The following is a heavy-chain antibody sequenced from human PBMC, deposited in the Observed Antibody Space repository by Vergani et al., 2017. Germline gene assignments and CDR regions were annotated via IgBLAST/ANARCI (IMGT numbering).Heavy chain of an antibody. V-gene: IGHV4-39*01. D-gene: IGHD6-19*01. CDR2: IYYSGGT. CDR1: GASIRSSNYY. Sequence: QLQLQESGPGLVKPSATLSLTCSVSGASIRSSNYYWGWIRQPPGKGLEWIASIYYSGGTYYNPSLKSRVTISVDTSTNQFSLKLSSVTAADTAVYFCARHSTVEWLVKLGWIDPWGQGILVTVSS. CDR3: ARHSTVEWLVKLGWIDP. J-gene: IGHJ5*02.